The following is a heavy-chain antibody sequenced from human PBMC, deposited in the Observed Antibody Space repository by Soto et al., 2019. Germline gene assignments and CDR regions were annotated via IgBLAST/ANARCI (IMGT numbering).Heavy chain of an antibody. D-gene: IGHD3-22*01. CDR2: ISSSSSTI. CDR1: GFTFSSYS. CDR3: ARDEYYYDSSGYYYIDY. V-gene: IGHV3-48*02. J-gene: IGHJ4*02. Sequence: PGGSLRLSCAASGFTFSSYSMNWVRQAPGKGLEWVSYISSSSSTIYYADSVKGRFTISRDNARNSLYLQMNSLRDEDTAVYYCARDEYYYDSSGYYYIDYWGQGTLVTVSS.